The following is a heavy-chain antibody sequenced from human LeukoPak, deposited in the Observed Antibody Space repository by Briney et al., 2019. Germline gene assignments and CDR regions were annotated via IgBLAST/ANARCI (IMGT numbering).Heavy chain of an antibody. D-gene: IGHD2-21*02. Sequence: GRSLRLSCAASGFTFSSYAMSWVRQAPGKGLEWVSAISGSGGSTYYADSVKGRFTISRDNSKNTLYLQMNSLRAEDTAVYYCAKDFSAPNYCGGDCYSYYFDYWGQGTLVTVSS. CDR2: ISGSGGST. CDR3: AKDFSAPNYCGGDCYSYYFDY. CDR1: GFTFSSYA. V-gene: IGHV3-23*01. J-gene: IGHJ4*02.